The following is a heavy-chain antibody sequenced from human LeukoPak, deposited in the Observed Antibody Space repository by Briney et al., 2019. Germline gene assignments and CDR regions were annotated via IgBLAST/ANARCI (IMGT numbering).Heavy chain of an antibody. J-gene: IGHJ4*02. CDR3: AKVGNSWDFDY. CDR2: ISYEGSNK. D-gene: IGHD6-13*01. Sequence: PGGSLRLSCAASGFTFSSYAMHGVRQAPGKGLEWVALISYEGSNKYYADSVKGRFTISRDNSKNILYLQMNSLRGEDTAVYYCAKVGNSWDFDYWGQGTLVTVSS. V-gene: IGHV3-30*18. CDR1: GFTFSSYA.